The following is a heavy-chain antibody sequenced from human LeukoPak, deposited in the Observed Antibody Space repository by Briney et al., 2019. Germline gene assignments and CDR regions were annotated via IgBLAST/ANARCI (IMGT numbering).Heavy chain of an antibody. CDR2: ISGSGGST. CDR1: GFTFSSYA. CDR3: AKGADYGSVFDY. Sequence: AGGSLRLSCAASGFTFSSYAMSWVRQAPGKGLEWVSAISGSGGSTHYADSVKGRFTISRDNSKNTLYLQMNSLRAEDTAVYYCAKGADYGSVFDYWGQGTLVTVSS. D-gene: IGHD3-10*01. J-gene: IGHJ4*02. V-gene: IGHV3-23*01.